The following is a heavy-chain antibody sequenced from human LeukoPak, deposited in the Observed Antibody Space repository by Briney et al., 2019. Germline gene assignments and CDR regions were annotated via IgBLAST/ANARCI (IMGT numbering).Heavy chain of an antibody. V-gene: IGHV4-4*07. D-gene: IGHD2-2*01. J-gene: IGHJ3*02. CDR2: IYTSGST. Sequence: SETLSLTCTVSGGSISSYYWSWIRQPAGKGLEWIGRIYTSGSTNYNPSLKSRVTMSVDTSKNQFSLKLSSVTAADTAVYYCARDHCSSTSRYAHAFDIWGQGTMVTVSS. CDR3: ARDHCSSTSRYAHAFDI. CDR1: GGSISSYY.